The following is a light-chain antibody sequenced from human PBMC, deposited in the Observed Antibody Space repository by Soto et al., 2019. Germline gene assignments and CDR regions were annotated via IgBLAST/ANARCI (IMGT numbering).Light chain of an antibody. J-gene: IGKJ5*01. CDR2: DAS. CDR1: QSVRSN. CDR3: QHYAAPPIT. V-gene: IGKV3D-20*01. Sequence: EIVMTQSPATLSVSPGERATLSCRASQSVRSNLAWHQQKPGLAPTLLISDASTRASGVPDRFTGGGSGTDFTLTIRRLEPEDFALYYCQHYAAPPITFGQGTRLEIK.